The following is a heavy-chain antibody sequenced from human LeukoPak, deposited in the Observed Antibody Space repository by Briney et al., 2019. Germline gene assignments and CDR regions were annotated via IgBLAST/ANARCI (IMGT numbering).Heavy chain of an antibody. CDR3: ARDLVWFGDDAFDI. CDR2: ISSSGSTI. Sequence: PGGSLRLSCAASGFIFGAYGMNWVRQAPGKGLEWVSYISSSGSTIYYADSVKGRFTISRDNAKNSLYLQMNSLRAEDTAVYYCARDLVWFGDDAFDIWGQGTMVTVSS. D-gene: IGHD3-10*01. CDR1: GFIFGAYG. V-gene: IGHV3-48*04. J-gene: IGHJ3*02.